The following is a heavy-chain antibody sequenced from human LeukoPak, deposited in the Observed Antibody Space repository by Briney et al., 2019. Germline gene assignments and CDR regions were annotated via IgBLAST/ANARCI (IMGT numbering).Heavy chain of an antibody. CDR2: IWYDGSNK. V-gene: IGHV3-33*01. CDR3: AMAVAGTDY. J-gene: IGHJ4*02. D-gene: IGHD6-19*01. Sequence: PGGSLRLSCAASVFTFSSYCMHWVRQAPGKGLEWVAVIWYDGSNKYYADSVKGRFTISRDNSKNTLYLQMNSLRVEDTAVYYCAMAVAGTDYWGQGTLVTVSS. CDR1: VFTFSSYC.